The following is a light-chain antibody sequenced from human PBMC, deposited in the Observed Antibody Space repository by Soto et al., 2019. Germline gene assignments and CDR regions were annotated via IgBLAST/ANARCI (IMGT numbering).Light chain of an antibody. Sequence: EIVLTQSPGTLSLSPGERATLSCRASQSVSSNLAWYQQKPGQAPRLLISGASSRASGVPDRFTGGGSRTDFTLTIRRLEAEDFALYYCQQYGSSPITFGQGTRLETK. CDR1: QSVSSN. CDR3: QQYGSSPIT. J-gene: IGKJ5*01. V-gene: IGKV3-20*01. CDR2: GAS.